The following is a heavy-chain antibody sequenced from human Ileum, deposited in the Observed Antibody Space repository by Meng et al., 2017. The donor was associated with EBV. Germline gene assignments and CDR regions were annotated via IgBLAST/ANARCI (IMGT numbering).Heavy chain of an antibody. J-gene: IGHJ5*02. CDR3: NADPDGGGGLGS. V-gene: IGHV4-30-4*03. CDR2: PYHGWRT. D-gene: IGHD3-16*01. CDR1: GASVDSGSYH. Sequence: VRVREPGPARLRLSEAPSLPCSVSGASVDSGSYHWRWVRKPTGKALDGIGYPYHGWRTFYTPSLKGRVSFSVELSKNQFSRGLSPGTAAEPDVYYCNADPDGGGGLGSWGQGTLVTV.